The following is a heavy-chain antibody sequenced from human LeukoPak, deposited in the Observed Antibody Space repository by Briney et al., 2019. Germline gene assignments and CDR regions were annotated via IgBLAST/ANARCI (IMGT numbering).Heavy chain of an antibody. CDR3: ARDLTKRSSGWYAHSE. Sequence: GGSLRLSCAASGFTVSSNYMSWVRQAPGKGLEWVSVIYSGGSTYYADSVKGRFTISRDNSKNTLYLQMNSLRAEDTAAYYCARDLTKRSSGWYAHSEWGQGTLVTVSS. D-gene: IGHD6-19*01. V-gene: IGHV3-53*01. CDR1: GFTVSSNY. J-gene: IGHJ4*02. CDR2: IYSGGST.